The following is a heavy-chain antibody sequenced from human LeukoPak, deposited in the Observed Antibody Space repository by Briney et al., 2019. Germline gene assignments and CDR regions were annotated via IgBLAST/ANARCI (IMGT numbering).Heavy chain of an antibody. CDR3: SKGGTYRDYFDY. J-gene: IGHJ4*02. V-gene: IGHV3-30*18. CDR2: ISHDGSTR. CDR1: GFIFDSYA. Sequence: PPRLSCAASGFIFDSYAMSWARQAPGKGLEWVTVISHDGSTRYYADSVRGRFTTFRDKSKKTLYLQMIRLRAEDAAVYYCSKGGTYRDYFDYWGQGTLVTVSS. D-gene: IGHD3-16*01.